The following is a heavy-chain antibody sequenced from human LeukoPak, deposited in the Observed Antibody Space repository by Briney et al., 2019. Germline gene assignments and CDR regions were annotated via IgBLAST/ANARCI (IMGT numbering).Heavy chain of an antibody. D-gene: IGHD3-16*01. CDR2: IYTSGST. J-gene: IGHJ2*01. V-gene: IGHV4-4*07. CDR1: GGSISSYY. Sequence: SETLSLTCTVSGGSISSYYWSWIRQPAGKGLEWIGRIYTSGSTNYNPSLKSRVTILLDTSKNQCSLKLTSVSAADTGVYYCARLKLGAYFDLWGRGTLVTVSS. CDR3: ARLKLGAYFDL.